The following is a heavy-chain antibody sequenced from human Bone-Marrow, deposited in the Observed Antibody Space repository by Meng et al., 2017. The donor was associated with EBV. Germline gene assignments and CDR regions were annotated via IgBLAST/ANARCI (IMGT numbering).Heavy chain of an antibody. D-gene: IGHD3-10*01. V-gene: IGHV3-74*01. J-gene: IGHJ5*02. CDR1: GFRFSSYW. Sequence: VQLVDAVGDVVQAGGSLRTSCAALGFRFSSYWIHWVRQAPGKGLVWVSRINSDGRSTSYADSVKGRFTISRDNAKNTLYLQMNSLRAEDTAVYYCASPMVQGVTWGQGTLVTVSS. CDR3: ASPMVQGVT. CDR2: INSDGRST.